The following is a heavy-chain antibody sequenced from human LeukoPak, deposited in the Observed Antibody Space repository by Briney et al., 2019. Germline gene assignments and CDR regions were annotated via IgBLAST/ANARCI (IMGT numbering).Heavy chain of an antibody. CDR3: ARVSSGSYFGYYYYYMDV. Sequence: VGAPRLSSADSGFTFSNYLMHWVRPAPGEGLGWVSRIYSDGSSKSYADSVKGRFTSSRDNAKNTLYLQMNSLRAEDTAVYYCARVSSGSYFGYYYYYMDVWGKGTTVTVSS. CDR2: IYSDGSSK. J-gene: IGHJ6*03. CDR1: GFTFSNYL. V-gene: IGHV3-74*01. D-gene: IGHD1-26*01.